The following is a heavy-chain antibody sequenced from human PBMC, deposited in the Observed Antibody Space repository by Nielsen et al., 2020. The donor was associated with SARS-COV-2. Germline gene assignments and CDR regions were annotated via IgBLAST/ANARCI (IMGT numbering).Heavy chain of an antibody. D-gene: IGHD1-1*01. CDR1: GYSISSGYY. CDR2: IHYSGSI. Sequence: SETLSLTCTVSGYSISSGYYWGWIRPPPGKGLEWVGSIHYSGSIYYNPSLKSRVTISVDTSKNQFSLKLSSVTAADTAVYYCARGTKGYKQRGKFDYWGQGTLVTVSS. J-gene: IGHJ4*02. CDR3: ARGTKGYKQRGKFDY. V-gene: IGHV4-38-2*02.